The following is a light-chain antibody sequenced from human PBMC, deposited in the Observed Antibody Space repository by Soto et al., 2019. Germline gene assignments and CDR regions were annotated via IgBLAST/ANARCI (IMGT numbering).Light chain of an antibody. CDR1: QSVSSSY. CDR3: QQYGSSLRAYT. CDR2: GAS. V-gene: IGKV3-20*01. Sequence: EIVLTQSPGTLSLSPGERATLSCRASQSVSSSYLAWYQQKPGQAPRLLIYGASSRATGIPDRFSGSGSGTDFTLTISRLEPEDFAVYYCQQYGSSLRAYTVGQGTKVDSK. J-gene: IGKJ2*01.